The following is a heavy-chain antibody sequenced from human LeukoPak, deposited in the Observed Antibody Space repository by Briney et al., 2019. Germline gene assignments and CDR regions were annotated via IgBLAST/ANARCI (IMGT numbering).Heavy chain of an antibody. CDR1: GGSISTYY. V-gene: IGHV4-59*08. J-gene: IGHJ4*02. CDR3: ARSIIGTRSKFDY. CDR2: ISYSGST. D-gene: IGHD1/OR15-1a*01. Sequence: SETLSLTCTVSGGSISTYYWSWLRQPPGKGLEWIGYISYSGSTNYNPSLKSRVTISLDTSKNQFALKLSSVTAADTAVYYCARSIIGTRSKFDYWGQGTLVTVSS.